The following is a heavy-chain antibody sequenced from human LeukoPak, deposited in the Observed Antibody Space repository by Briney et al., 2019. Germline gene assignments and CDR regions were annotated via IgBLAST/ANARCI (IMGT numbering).Heavy chain of an antibody. V-gene: IGHV3-21*01. J-gene: IGHJ6*03. D-gene: IGHD3-3*01. CDR3: AREAHDFWSGYSYYTDV. CDR2: ISSFSTYT. CDR1: GFTLNGYT. Sequence: PGGSLRLSCAASGFTLNGYTMNWVRQAPGKGLEWVSSISSFSTYTYYADSVKGRFTISRDNSKNSLFLQMNSLRAEDTAVYYCAREAHDFWSGYSYYTDVWGKGTTVTVSS.